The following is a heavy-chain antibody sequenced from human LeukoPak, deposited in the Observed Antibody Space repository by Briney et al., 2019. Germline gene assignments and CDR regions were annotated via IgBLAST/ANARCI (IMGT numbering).Heavy chain of an antibody. J-gene: IGHJ4*02. CDR3: ARTAQDGRYLGRGYYFDY. CDR1: GFTFSSYS. V-gene: IGHV3-21*01. CDR2: ISSSSSYI. D-gene: IGHD1-26*01. Sequence: GGSLRLSCAASGFTFSSYSMNWVRQAPGKGLEWVSSISSSSSYIYYADSVKGRFTISRDNAKNSLYLQMNSLRAEDTAVYYCARTAQDGRYLGRGYYFDYWGQGTLVTVSS.